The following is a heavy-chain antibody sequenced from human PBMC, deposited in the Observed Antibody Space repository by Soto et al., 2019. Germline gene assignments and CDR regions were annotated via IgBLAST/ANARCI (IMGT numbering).Heavy chain of an antibody. CDR2: IYYSGST. CDR1: GGSISNGGYY. V-gene: IGHV4-31*03. Sequence: QVQLQESGPGLVKPSQTLSLTCTVSGGSISNGGYYWSWIRQHPRKGLEWIAYIYYSGSTYYNPSLKSRVTISVDTSKNQFSLKLSSVTAADTAVYHCARDQRGAVAFWGQGTLVTVSS. J-gene: IGHJ4*02. CDR3: ARDQRGAVAF. D-gene: IGHD6-19*01.